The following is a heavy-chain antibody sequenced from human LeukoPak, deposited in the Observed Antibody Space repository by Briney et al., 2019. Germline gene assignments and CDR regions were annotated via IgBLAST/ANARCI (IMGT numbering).Heavy chain of an antibody. Sequence: GGSLRLSCAASGFTFGNYAMSWVRQAPGKGLEWVSGITGDTYYADSVKGRFTISRDNAKNTVYLQMNSLRVEDTAVYYCARVRDAYNHPVVYFDYWGQGTLVTVSS. J-gene: IGHJ4*02. V-gene: IGHV3-23*01. CDR3: ARVRDAYNHPVVYFDY. CDR2: ITGDT. D-gene: IGHD5-24*01. CDR1: GFTFGNYA.